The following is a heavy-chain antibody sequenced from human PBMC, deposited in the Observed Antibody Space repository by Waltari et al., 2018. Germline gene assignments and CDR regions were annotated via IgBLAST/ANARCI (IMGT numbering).Heavy chain of an antibody. J-gene: IGHJ5*02. CDR1: GFTFSSHG. CDR2: INTDGSDT. Sequence: EVQLVESGGDLVQPGGSLRLSCAASGFTFSSHGMHWVRQAPGKGLVWVSRINTDGSDTAYADSVRGRFTISRDNAKNTLFLQMNSLRVEDTAVYYCARAYSGKKNPKESWGQGTLVTVSS. D-gene: IGHD4-4*01. V-gene: IGHV3-74*03. CDR3: ARAYSGKKNPKES.